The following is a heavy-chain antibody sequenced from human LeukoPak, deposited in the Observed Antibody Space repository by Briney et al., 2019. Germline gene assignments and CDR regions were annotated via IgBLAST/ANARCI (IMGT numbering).Heavy chain of an antibody. Sequence: ASVKVSCKAPRYTFTDYYMHWVRQAPGQGLEWMGWIHPNSGGTNCAQKFQGRVTMTRDTSISTAYMELSRLTSDDTAVYYCARDMTTLTTRHFDYWGQGTLVTVSA. CDR3: ARDMTTLTTRHFDY. CDR1: RYTFTDYY. J-gene: IGHJ4*02. CDR2: IHPNSGGT. D-gene: IGHD4-17*01. V-gene: IGHV1-2*02.